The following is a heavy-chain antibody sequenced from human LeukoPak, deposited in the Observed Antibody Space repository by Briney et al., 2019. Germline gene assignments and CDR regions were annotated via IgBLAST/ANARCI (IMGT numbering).Heavy chain of an antibody. D-gene: IGHD2-21*01. Sequence: GGSLRLSCAASGFTFSSYAMSWVRQAPGKGLEWVSAISGSGGSTYYADSVKGRFTISRDNSKNTLYLQMNSLRAEDTAVYYCAKFLPTHIVVANYYFDYWGQETLVTVSS. CDR1: GFTFSSYA. J-gene: IGHJ4*02. CDR3: AKFLPTHIVVANYYFDY. V-gene: IGHV3-23*01. CDR2: ISGSGGST.